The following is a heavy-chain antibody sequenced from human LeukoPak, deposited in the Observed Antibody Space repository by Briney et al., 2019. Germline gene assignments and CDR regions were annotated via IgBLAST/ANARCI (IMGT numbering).Heavy chain of an antibody. J-gene: IGHJ2*01. CDR3: ATRYFDL. CDR1: GFTVSSNY. Sequence: GSLRLSCAASGFTVSSNYMSWVRQAPGKGLEWVANVKQDGSEKYYVASVKGRFTISRDNAKNSLYLQMNSLRAEDTAVYYCATRYFDLWGRGTLVTVSS. CDR2: VKQDGSEK. V-gene: IGHV3-7*01.